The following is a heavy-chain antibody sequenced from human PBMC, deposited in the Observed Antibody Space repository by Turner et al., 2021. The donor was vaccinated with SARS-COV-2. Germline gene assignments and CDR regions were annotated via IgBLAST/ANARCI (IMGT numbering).Heavy chain of an antibody. J-gene: IGHJ4*02. CDR1: GYTLIELS. CDR2: FEPEDGET. D-gene: IGHD2-21*02. CDR3: ATGYAYCGGDCSIHY. V-gene: IGHV1-24*01. Sequence: QVQLVQSGAEVKKPGASVKVSCKVSGYTLIELSMHWVRPAPGKGLEWMGGFEPEDGETISAQKFQGRVTMTEDTSTDTAYMELSSLRSEDTAVYYCATGYAYCGGDCSIHYWGQGTLVTVSS.